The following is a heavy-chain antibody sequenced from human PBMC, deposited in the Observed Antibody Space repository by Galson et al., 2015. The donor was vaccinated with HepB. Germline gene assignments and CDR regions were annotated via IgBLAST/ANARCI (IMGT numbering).Heavy chain of an antibody. CDR1: GFTFSTYA. CDR2: ISGSGGST. Sequence: SLRLSCAVSGFTFSTYAMTWVRQAPGKGLEWVSGISGSGGSTYYADSVKGRFTISRDNSKNTLYLQMNSLRAEDSAIYYCAKVCGSEYSNSWYRGGHCFDCWGQGTLVTVSS. V-gene: IGHV3-23*01. D-gene: IGHD6-13*01. CDR3: AKVCGSEYSNSWYRGGHCFDC. J-gene: IGHJ4*02.